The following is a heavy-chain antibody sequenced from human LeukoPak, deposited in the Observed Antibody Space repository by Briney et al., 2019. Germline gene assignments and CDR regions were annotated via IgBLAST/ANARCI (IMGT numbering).Heavy chain of an antibody. V-gene: IGHV3-53*01. J-gene: IGHJ4*01. D-gene: IGHD1-26*01. Sequence: GGSLRLSCAASGFTVSGHYWSWVRQAPGKGLEWVSQINSGGTTYYADSVKGRLTISRDNSKNTLYLEMKSLRVEDTAVYYCARELPREVALDYWGQGTLVTVSP. CDR3: ARELPREVALDY. CDR2: INSGGTT. CDR1: GFTVSGHY.